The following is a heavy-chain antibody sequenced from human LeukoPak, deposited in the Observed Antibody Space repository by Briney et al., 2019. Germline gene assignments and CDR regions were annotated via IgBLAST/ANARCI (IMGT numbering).Heavy chain of an antibody. J-gene: IGHJ4*02. Sequence: ASVKVSCKASGGTFSSYAISWVRQAPGQGLEWMGRIIPILGIANYAQKFQGRVTITADKSTSTAYMELSSLRSEDTAVYYCASTPHYCSSTSCSFDYWGQGTLVTVSS. CDR3: ASTPHYCSSTSCSFDY. D-gene: IGHD2-2*01. CDR1: GGTFSSYA. V-gene: IGHV1-69*04. CDR2: IIPILGIA.